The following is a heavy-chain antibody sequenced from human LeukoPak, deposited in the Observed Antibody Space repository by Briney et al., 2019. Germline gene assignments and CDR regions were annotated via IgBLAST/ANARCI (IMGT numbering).Heavy chain of an antibody. Sequence: GGSLRLSCAASGFTFSSYEMNWVRQAPGKGLEWVSYISSSGSTIYYADSVKGRFTISRDNAKNSLYLQMNSLRAEDTAVYYCARASWELVFDYWGQGTLVTVSS. CDR3: ARASWELVFDY. V-gene: IGHV3-48*03. CDR1: GFTFSSYE. J-gene: IGHJ4*02. D-gene: IGHD1-26*01. CDR2: ISSSGSTI.